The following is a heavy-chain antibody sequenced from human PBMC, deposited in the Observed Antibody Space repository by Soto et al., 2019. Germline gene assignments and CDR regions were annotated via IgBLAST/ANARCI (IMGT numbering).Heavy chain of an antibody. CDR1: GYTFTSYD. CDR2: MNPNSGNT. D-gene: IGHD6-13*01. Sequence: QVQLVQSGAEVKKPGASVKVSCKASGYTFTSYDINWVRQATGQGLEWMGWMNPNSGNTGYAQKFQCRVTKIRNNSKSKAYMELSSLRPEDTAVYYCAGERSAAGTGRFDPWGQGTLVTVSS. CDR3: AGERSAAGTGRFDP. V-gene: IGHV1-8*01. J-gene: IGHJ5*02.